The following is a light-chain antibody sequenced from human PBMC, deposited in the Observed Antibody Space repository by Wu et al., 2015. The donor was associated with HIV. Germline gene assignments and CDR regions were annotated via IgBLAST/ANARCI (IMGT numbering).Light chain of an antibody. CDR3: QQYGKLPLT. Sequence: DIVLTQSPGTLSLSPGESATLSCRASQRMRNNYLAWYQQKPGQAPRLLISGAFNRATGIPDRFGGSGSGTDFTLTISRLDPEDSAMYYCQQYGKLPLTFGGGTKVEIK. CDR2: GAF. V-gene: IGKV3-20*01. CDR1: QRMRNNY. J-gene: IGKJ4*01.